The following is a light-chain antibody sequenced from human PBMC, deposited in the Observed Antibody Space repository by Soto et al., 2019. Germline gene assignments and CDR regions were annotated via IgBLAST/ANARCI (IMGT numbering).Light chain of an antibody. CDR3: QQRSNWPWT. J-gene: IGKJ1*01. V-gene: IGKV3D-20*02. CDR1: QSVSSTY. CDR2: GAS. Sequence: ENVVSVSPGTLSLSLRQKATLSCRASQSVSSTYLAWYQQRPGQAPRLLIYGASSRATGIPDRFSGSGSGTDFTLTISRLEPEDFAVYYCQQRSNWPWTFGQGTKVDIK.